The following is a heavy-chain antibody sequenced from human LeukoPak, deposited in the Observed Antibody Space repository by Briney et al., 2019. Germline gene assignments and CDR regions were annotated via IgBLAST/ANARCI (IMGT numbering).Heavy chain of an antibody. V-gene: IGHV1-69*13. CDR2: IIPIFGTA. CDR3: ARLGNLADTKRYYYYYGMDV. Sequence: ASVKVSCKASGGTFISYAISWVRQAPGQGLEWMGGIIPIFGTANYAQKFQGRVTITADESTSTAYMELSSLRSEDTAVYYCARLGNLADTKRYYYYYGMDVWGQGTTVTVSS. CDR1: GGTFISYA. D-gene: IGHD6-13*01. J-gene: IGHJ6*02.